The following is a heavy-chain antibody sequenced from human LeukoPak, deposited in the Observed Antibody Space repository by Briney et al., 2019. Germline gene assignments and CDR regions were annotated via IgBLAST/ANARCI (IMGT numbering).Heavy chain of an antibody. CDR1: GGSISSSDYY. D-gene: IGHD6-13*01. J-gene: IGHJ5*02. Sequence: SETLSLTCTVSGGSISSSDYYWSWIRQPPGKGLEWIGYIYYSGSTNYNPSLRSRVTISVDTSKNQFSLKLSSMTAADTAVYYCARDSSSWYPNWFDPWGQGTLVTVSS. CDR2: IYYSGST. V-gene: IGHV4-61*08. CDR3: ARDSSSWYPNWFDP.